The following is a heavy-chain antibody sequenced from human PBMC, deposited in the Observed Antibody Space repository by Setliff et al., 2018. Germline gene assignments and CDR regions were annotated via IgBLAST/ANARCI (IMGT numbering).Heavy chain of an antibody. Sequence: HPGGSLRLSCAASGFTFSRYWMSWVRQAPGKGLEWVANIKQDGSEKYYVDSVKGRFTISRDNAKNSLYLQMNSLRAEDTAVYYCARDHVYGSQYYYYYYGMDVWGKGTTVTVSS. CDR2: IKQDGSEK. V-gene: IGHV3-7*01. CDR1: GFTFSRYW. CDR3: ARDHVYGSQYYYYYYGMDV. J-gene: IGHJ6*04. D-gene: IGHD3-10*01.